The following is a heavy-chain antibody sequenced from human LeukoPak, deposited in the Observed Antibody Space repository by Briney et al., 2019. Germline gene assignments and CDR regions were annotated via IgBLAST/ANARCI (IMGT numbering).Heavy chain of an antibody. CDR1: GFTFSSYA. J-gene: IGHJ4*02. V-gene: IGHV3-23*01. CDR2: ISGSGDTT. Sequence: GGSLRLSCAVSGFTFSSYAMNWARRAPGKGIEWLSFISGSGDTTYYADSVKGRFTISRDSSKNTLYLQMNSLRAEDTAVYYCAKSRGESRGASNYWGQGTLVTVSS. CDR3: AKSRGESRGASNY. D-gene: IGHD1-26*01.